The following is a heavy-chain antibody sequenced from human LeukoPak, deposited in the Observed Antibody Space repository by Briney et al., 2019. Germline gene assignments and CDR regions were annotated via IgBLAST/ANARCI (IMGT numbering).Heavy chain of an antibody. J-gene: IGHJ6*02. CDR1: GYSFTSYW. CDR3: ARLRGVIYYYYGMDV. Sequence: GESLKISCKRSGYSFTSYWIGWVRQLHGKGLEWMGIIYPGDSDTRYRPSFQGQVTISADKSISTAYLQWSSLKASDTAMYYCARLRGVIYYYYGMDVWGQGTTVTVSS. D-gene: IGHD3-10*01. V-gene: IGHV5-51*01. CDR2: IYPGDSDT.